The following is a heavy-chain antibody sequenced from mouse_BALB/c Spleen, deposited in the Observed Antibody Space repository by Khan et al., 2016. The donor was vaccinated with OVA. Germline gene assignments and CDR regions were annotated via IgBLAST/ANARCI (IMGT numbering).Heavy chain of an antibody. CDR1: GYTFTDYE. CDR3: TRDGSTYGGYFDV. Sequence: QVQLQQSGAELVRPGASVTLSCKASGYTFTDYEVHWVKQTPVHGLEWIGVIDPETGGTAYNQKFKGKATLTADKSSSTAYMELRSLTSEDSAVYYCTRDGSTYGGYFDVWGAGTTVTVSS. J-gene: IGHJ1*01. V-gene: IGHV1-15*01. CDR2: IDPETGGT. D-gene: IGHD1-1*01.